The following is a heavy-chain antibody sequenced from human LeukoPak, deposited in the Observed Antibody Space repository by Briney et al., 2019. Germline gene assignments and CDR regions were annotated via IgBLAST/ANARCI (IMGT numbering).Heavy chain of an antibody. V-gene: IGHV1-2*02. Sequence: ASVKVSCMASGYTFTGYYMHWVRQAPGQGLEWMGWINPNSGGTNYAQKFQGRVTMTRDTSISTAYMELSRLRSDDTAVYYCARDPLWFGEIAFDIWGQGTMVTVSS. CDR2: INPNSGGT. CDR3: ARDPLWFGEIAFDI. J-gene: IGHJ3*02. D-gene: IGHD3-10*01. CDR1: GYTFTGYY.